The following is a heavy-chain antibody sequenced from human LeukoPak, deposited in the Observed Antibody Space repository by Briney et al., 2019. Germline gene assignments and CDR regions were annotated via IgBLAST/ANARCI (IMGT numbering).Heavy chain of an antibody. CDR2: IYYSGST. CDR1: GGSISSYY. Sequence: PSETLSLTCAVSGGSISSYYWSWIRQPPGKGLEWIGYIYYSGSTNYNPSLKSRVTISVDTSKNQFSLKLTSVTAADTAVYYCARVVLGNSRSTSCFDCWGQGTLVTVSS. J-gene: IGHJ4*03. D-gene: IGHD2-2*01. CDR3: ARVVLGNSRSTSCFDC. V-gene: IGHV4-59*01.